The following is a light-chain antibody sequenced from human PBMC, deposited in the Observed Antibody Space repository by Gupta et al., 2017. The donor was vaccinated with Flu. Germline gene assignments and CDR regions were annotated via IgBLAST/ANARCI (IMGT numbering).Light chain of an antibody. V-gene: IGKV1-5*03. CDR2: NAS. CDR1: QRISVW. Sequence: VGDSVTSTGRASQRISVWLAWYQQKPGKAPIILIYNASSLESGVRSRFSGSGSETAFSLTSRRLQPYAFSSYYRQKNCTLWTFGQGTKVEIK. J-gene: IGKJ1*01. CDR3: QKNCTLWT.